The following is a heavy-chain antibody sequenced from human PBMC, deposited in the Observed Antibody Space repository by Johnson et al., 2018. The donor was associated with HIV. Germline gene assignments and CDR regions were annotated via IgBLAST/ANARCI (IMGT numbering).Heavy chain of an antibody. CDR2: ISDDGSNK. J-gene: IGHJ3*02. Sequence: VQLVESGGGVVQPGRSLTLSCVGSGFTFSDYAIHWVRQAPGKGLEWVAVISDDGSNKYYADSVKGRFTISRDNSKNTLYLQMNSLRAEDTAVYYCARDKGSGLDAFDICGQGTMVTVSS. CDR3: ARDKGSGLDAFDI. D-gene: IGHD2-15*01. CDR1: GFTFSDYA. V-gene: IGHV3-30-3*01.